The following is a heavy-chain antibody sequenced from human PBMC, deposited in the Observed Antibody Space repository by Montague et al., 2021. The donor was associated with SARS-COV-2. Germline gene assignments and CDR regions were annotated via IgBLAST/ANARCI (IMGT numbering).Heavy chain of an antibody. V-gene: IGHV4-31*03. CDR3: ARDRGYFDWLFHSDYYYYGMDV. Sequence: TLSLTCFVSGDSVNSGDYYWSWIRQRPGKGLEWIGYIYYSGSTYYNPSLKSRVTISVDTSKNQFSLKLSSVTAADTAVYYCARDRGYFDWLFHSDYYYYGMDVWGQGTTVTVSS. D-gene: IGHD3-9*01. J-gene: IGHJ6*02. CDR1: GDSVNSGDYY. CDR2: IYYSGST.